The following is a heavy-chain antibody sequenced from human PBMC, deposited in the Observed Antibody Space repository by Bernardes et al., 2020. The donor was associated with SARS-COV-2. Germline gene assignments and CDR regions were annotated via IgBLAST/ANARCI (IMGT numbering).Heavy chain of an antibody. J-gene: IGHJ5*02. V-gene: IGHV1-18*01. CDR2: ISGDEGNT. Sequence: ASVKVSCKASGYTFTSYGISWVRQAPGQGLEWMGWISGDEGNTNYAHKFHGRVTMTTDTSTSTAHMGLRSLRSDDTAVYYCATVVGYSYGGGWFDTWGQGTLVTVSS. CDR1: GYTFTSYG. CDR3: ATVVGYSYGGGWFDT. D-gene: IGHD5-12*01.